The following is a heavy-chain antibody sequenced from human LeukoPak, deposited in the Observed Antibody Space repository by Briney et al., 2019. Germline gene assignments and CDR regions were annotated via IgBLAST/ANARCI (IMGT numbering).Heavy chain of an antibody. CDR2: ISYDGSNK. CDR3: ARDRLAVADHANWFDP. V-gene: IGHV3-30*04. CDR1: GFTFSSYA. Sequence: GRSLRLSCAASGFTFSSYAMHWVRQAPGKGLEWVAVISYDGSNKYYADSVKGRFTISRDNSKNTLYLQMNSLRAEDTAVYYCARDRLAVADHANWFDPWGQGTLVTVSS. J-gene: IGHJ5*02. D-gene: IGHD6-19*01.